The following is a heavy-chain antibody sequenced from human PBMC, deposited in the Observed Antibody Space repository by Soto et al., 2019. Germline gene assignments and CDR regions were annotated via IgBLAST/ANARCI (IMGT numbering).Heavy chain of an antibody. V-gene: IGHV5-51*01. Sequence: GESLKISCKGSGYSFTSYWIGWVRQMPGKGLDWMGIIYPGDSDTRYSPSFQGQVTISADKSISTAYLQWSSLKASDTAMYYCARVPIAATRYYYFDYWGQGTRVTVSS. D-gene: IGHD6-25*01. J-gene: IGHJ4*02. CDR2: IYPGDSDT. CDR1: GYSFTSYW. CDR3: ARVPIAATRYYYFDY.